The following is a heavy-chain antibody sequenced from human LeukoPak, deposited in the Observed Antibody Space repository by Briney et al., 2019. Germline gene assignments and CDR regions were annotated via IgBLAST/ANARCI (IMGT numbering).Heavy chain of an antibody. CDR3: ARETYYGSGNAFDI. Sequence: PSETLSLTCTVSGYSISSGYYWGWIRQPAGKGLEWIGRIYTSGSTNYNPSLKSRVTMSVDTSKNQFSLKLSSVTAADTAVYYCARETYYGSGNAFDIWGQGTMVTVSS. CDR2: IYTSGST. J-gene: IGHJ3*02. V-gene: IGHV4-4*07. D-gene: IGHD3-10*01. CDR1: GYSISSGYY.